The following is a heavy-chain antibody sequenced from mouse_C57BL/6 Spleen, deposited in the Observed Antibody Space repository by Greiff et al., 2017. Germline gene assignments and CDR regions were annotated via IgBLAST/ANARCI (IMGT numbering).Heavy chain of an antibody. CDR2: IDPEDGAT. CDR1: GFNIKDYY. Sequence: EVMLVESGAELVKPGASVKLSCTASGFNIKDYYLHWVKQRTEQGLEWIGRIDPEDGATKSAPKFQGKATITADTSSNTAYLQLSSLTSEDTAVYYCAREDYYGNYVGASWFAYWGQGTLVTVSA. CDR3: AREDYYGNYVGASWFAY. D-gene: IGHD2-1*01. J-gene: IGHJ3*01. V-gene: IGHV14-2*01.